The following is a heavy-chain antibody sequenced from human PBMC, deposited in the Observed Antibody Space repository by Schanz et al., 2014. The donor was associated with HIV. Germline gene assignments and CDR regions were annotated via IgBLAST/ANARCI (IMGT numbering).Heavy chain of an antibody. CDR2: INQSGST. CDR3: ARASRGGLPYTGGWYYFDF. Sequence: VQLLESGGGVVQPGGSLTLSCAASGFTFANQAMSWIRQSPGKGLEWIVNINQSGSTTYNPSLKSRVTMSIDTSETQFFLELTSVTAADTAVYYCARASRGGLPYTGGWYYFDFWGQGILVTVSS. V-gene: IGHV4-34*10. D-gene: IGHD2-15*01. CDR1: GFTFANQA. J-gene: IGHJ4*02.